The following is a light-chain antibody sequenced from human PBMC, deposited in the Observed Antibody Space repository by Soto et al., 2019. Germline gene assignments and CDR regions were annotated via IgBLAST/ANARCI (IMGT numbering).Light chain of an antibody. J-gene: IGKJ2*01. V-gene: IGKV3-11*01. CDR1: QSVSGY. Sequence: EIVLTQSPATLSLSPGERATLSCRASQSVSGYLAWYQQKPGQAPRLLIYDASNRATGVPARFSGSGSGTDFTLTISSLEPEDFAVYYCQQRSNWPPMYTFGQGTKLEIK. CDR2: DAS. CDR3: QQRSNWPPMYT.